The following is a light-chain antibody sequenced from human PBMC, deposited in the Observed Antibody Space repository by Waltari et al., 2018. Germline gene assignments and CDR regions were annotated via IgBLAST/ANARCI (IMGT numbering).Light chain of an antibody. CDR2: AVN. V-gene: IGLV2-23*02. Sequence: QSALTQTASVSGSPGQAITISCSGTTSDIGKYNLVSWYQQHQGKAPTLIIYAVNKRPSGVSNRFSGSKSGNTAFLTISGLQSADEADYYCCSYAGSAISMFGGGTKVTVL. CDR1: TSDIGKYNL. J-gene: IGLJ3*02. CDR3: CSYAGSAISM.